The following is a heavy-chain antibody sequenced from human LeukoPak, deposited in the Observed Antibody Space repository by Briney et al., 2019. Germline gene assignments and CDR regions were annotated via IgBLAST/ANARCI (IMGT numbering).Heavy chain of an antibody. J-gene: IGHJ4*02. Sequence: GGSLRLSCAASGFTVSSYYMSWVRQAPGKGLEWVSVIYSGGNTYYADSVKGGFTISRDNSKNTLYLQMNSLSAEDTAVYYCARPDRGSRSYYRFDYWGQGTLATVSS. CDR1: GFTVSSYY. D-gene: IGHD1-26*01. CDR2: IYSGGNT. CDR3: ARPDRGSRSYYRFDY. V-gene: IGHV3-66*04.